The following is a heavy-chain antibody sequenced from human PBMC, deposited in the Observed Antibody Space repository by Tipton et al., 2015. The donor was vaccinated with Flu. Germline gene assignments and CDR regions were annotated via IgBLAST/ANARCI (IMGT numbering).Heavy chain of an antibody. V-gene: IGHV3-74*01. Sequence: SLRLSCAASGFTFSTYWMHWVRQAPGKGLVWVSRIDSDGSTISYADSVKGRFTISRDNAKNTLYLQMNSLRTEVTAVYYCVSGYYYSAVDVWGQGTTVTVSS. J-gene: IGHJ6*02. CDR2: IDSDGSTI. CDR1: GFTFSTYW. CDR3: VSGYYYSAVDV.